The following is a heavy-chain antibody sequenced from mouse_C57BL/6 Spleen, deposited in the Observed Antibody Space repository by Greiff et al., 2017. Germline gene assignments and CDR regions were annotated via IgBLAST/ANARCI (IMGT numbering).Heavy chain of an antibody. V-gene: IGHV5-6*01. D-gene: IGHD6-2*01. CDR1: GFTFSSYG. CDR2: ISSGGSYT. Sequence: EVKLVESGGDLVKPGGSLKLSCAASGFTFSSYGMSWVRQTPDKRLEWVATISSGGSYTYSPDSVKGRFTISRDNAKNTLYLQMSSLKSEDTAMYYCAKGDLSWFAYWGQGTLVTVSA. CDR3: AKGDLSWFAY. J-gene: IGHJ3*01.